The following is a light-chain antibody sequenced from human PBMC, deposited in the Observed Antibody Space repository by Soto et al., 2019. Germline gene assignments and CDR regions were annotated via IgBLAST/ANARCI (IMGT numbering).Light chain of an antibody. V-gene: IGKV3-15*01. CDR2: GAS. CDR1: QSVSDN. Sequence: EIVMTQSPATLSVSPGERVTLSCRASQSVSDNLAWYQQKPGQAPRLLIYGASTRATTIPARFSGSGSGTEFTLTTSSLQSEDFALDYCLQSNKWPYTFGQGTKLDIK. CDR3: LQSNKWPYT. J-gene: IGKJ2*01.